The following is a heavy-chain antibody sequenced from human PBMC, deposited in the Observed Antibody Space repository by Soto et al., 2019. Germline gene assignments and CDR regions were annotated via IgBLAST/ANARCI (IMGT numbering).Heavy chain of an antibody. CDR3: ARGNGGSGWYYTWFDP. V-gene: IGHV4-39*01. D-gene: IGHD6-19*01. Sequence: PSETLSLTCTVSGGSISRSSSYWGWIRQPPGKGLEWIGNIFYSGSSYYNPSLKSRVIISVDTSKNQFSLKLSSVTAADTAVYYCARGNGGSGWYYTWFDPWGQETLVTVSS. CDR1: GGSISRSSSY. CDR2: IFYSGSS. J-gene: IGHJ5*02.